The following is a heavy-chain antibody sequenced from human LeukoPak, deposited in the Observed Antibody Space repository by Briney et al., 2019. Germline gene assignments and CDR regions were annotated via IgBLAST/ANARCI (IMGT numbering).Heavy chain of an antibody. CDR3: AKGLVNYYYYMDV. V-gene: IGHV3-30*02. Sequence: GGSLRLSCAASGFTFSSYGMHWVRQAPGKGLEGVAFMRYDGSNKYYADSVKGRFTISRDNSKNTLYLQMNSLRAEDTAVYYCAKGLVNYYYYMDVWGKGTTVTISS. J-gene: IGHJ6*03. CDR1: GFTFSSYG. CDR2: MRYDGSNK. D-gene: IGHD6-19*01.